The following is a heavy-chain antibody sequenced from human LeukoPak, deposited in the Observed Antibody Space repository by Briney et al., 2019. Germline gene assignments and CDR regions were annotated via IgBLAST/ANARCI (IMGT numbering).Heavy chain of an antibody. Sequence: GASVKVSCKASGYSLTDFALSWVRQAPGQGLEWMGWINTNTGNPTYAQAFTGRFVFSLDTSVSTAYLQISSLKAEDTAVYYCARDSGGDTAMDGRGYFDYWGQGTLVTVSS. J-gene: IGHJ4*02. CDR3: ARDSGGDTAMDGRGYFDY. V-gene: IGHV7-4-1*02. CDR1: GYSLTDFA. D-gene: IGHD5-18*01. CDR2: INTNTGNP.